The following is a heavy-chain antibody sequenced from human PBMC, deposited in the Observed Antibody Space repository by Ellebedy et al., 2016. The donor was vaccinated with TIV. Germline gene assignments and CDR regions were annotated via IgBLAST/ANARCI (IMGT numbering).Heavy chain of an antibody. V-gene: IGHV3-53*01. CDR2: IYSDGTP. CDR3: AKRGIAGAHYFDF. J-gene: IGHJ4*02. D-gene: IGHD1-26*01. CDR1: GFTVSGNY. Sequence: GESLKISCAASGFTVSGNYMGWVRQAPGKGLEWVSLIYSDGTPYYTDSVRGRFIISRDNSKNTLHLQMNSLSAEDTAVYYCAKRGIAGAHYFDFWGQGTLVTVSS.